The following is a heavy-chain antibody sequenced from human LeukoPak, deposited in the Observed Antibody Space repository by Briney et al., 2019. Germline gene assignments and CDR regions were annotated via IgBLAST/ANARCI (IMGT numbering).Heavy chain of an antibody. CDR3: AREGGNYYFDY. V-gene: IGHV3-21*01. CDR1: GFTFSNYA. J-gene: IGHJ4*02. D-gene: IGHD4-23*01. Sequence: GGSLRLSCAASGFTFSNYAMNWVRQAPGKGLEWVSSISGSSTDIYYADSVKGRFTISRDNAKNSLYLQMNSLRAEDTAVYYCAREGGNYYFDYWGQGTLVTVSS. CDR2: ISGSSTDI.